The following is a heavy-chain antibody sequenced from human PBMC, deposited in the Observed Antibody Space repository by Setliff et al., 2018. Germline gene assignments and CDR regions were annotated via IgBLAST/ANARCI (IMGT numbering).Heavy chain of an antibody. Sequence: SETLSLTCAVYSGSFSGYYWSWIRQPPGKGLEWIGEINHSGNTNHNPSLKSRVTISVDTSKNQISLKLSSVTAADTAVYYCARGHPPSDSSGYPGWFDPWGQGTLVTVSS. CDR1: SGSFSGYY. V-gene: IGHV4-34*01. CDR2: INHSGNT. D-gene: IGHD3-22*01. CDR3: ARGHPPSDSSGYPGWFDP. J-gene: IGHJ5*02.